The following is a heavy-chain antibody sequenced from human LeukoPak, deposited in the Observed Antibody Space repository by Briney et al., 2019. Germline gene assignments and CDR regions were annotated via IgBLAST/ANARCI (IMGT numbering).Heavy chain of an antibody. CDR2: IIPILGVA. D-gene: IGHD2-15*01. J-gene: IGHJ6*02. V-gene: IGHV1-69*04. Sequence: ASVKVSCMASGGTFSSYTISWGRQAPGQGLEWGGRIIPILGVANYAQKFQGRVTITADKSTSTAYMELSSLRSEDTAVYYCARDFGRVLYCSGGSCYPRHYGMDVWGQGTTVTVSS. CDR3: ARDFGRVLYCSGGSCYPRHYGMDV. CDR1: GGTFSSYT.